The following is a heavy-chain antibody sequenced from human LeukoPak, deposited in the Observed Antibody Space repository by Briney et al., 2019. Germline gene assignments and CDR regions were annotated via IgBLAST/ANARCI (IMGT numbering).Heavy chain of an antibody. CDR2: IYYSGST. CDR3: ARDKGDYFYYGLDV. D-gene: IGHD5-24*01. J-gene: IGHJ6*04. Sequence: SQTLSLTCSVSGVSISSVPYYWTWIRQHPGKGLEWIGYIYYSGSTYYNPSLESRVTISVDMSKNQFSLKLSSVTAADTAVYYRARDKGDYFYYGLDVWGKGTTVTVSS. CDR1: GVSISSVPYY. V-gene: IGHV4-31*03.